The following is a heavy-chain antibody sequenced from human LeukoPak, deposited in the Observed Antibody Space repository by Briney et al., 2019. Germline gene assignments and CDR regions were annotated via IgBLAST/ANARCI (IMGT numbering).Heavy chain of an antibody. J-gene: IGHJ4*02. CDR3: AIGDCSSTSCYSIDY. CDR2: IWYDGSNK. CDR1: GFTFSSYA. D-gene: IGHD2-2*01. Sequence: GGSLRLSCAASGFTFSSYAMSWVRQAPGKGLEWVAVIWYDGSNKYYADSVKGRFTISRDNSKNTLYLQMNSLRAEDTAVYYCAIGDCSSTSCYSIDYWGQGTLVTVSS. V-gene: IGHV3-33*08.